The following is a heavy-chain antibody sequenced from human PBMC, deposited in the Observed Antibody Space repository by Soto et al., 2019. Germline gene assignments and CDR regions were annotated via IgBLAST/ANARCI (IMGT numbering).Heavy chain of an antibody. Sequence: GGSLRLSCVASGFTFSACAMSWVRQAPGKGLEWVSALSGSGGTTYQADSVKGRFTISTDNSKNTLYLQLDSLRAEDTAVYFCARSNDYYYNYMDVWGKGTTVTVSS. CDR3: ARSNDYYYNYMDV. CDR1: GFTFSACA. J-gene: IGHJ6*03. CDR2: LSGSGGTT. V-gene: IGHV3-23*01.